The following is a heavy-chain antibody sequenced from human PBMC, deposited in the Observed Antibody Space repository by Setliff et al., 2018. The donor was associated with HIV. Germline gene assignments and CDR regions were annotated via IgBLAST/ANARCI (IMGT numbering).Heavy chain of an antibody. V-gene: IGHV4-38-2*01. CDR1: GYSITSGYY. D-gene: IGHD6-19*01. CDR2: FFHSGNT. Sequence: PSETLSLTCAVSGYSITSGYYWGWIRQPPGKGLEWIGSFFHSGNTYYNPSLKTRVTISVDTSKNQFSLKLSSVTAADTAVYYCASPASGGSSGQYHYWGQGTLVTVSS. CDR3: ASPASGGSSGQYHY. J-gene: IGHJ4*02.